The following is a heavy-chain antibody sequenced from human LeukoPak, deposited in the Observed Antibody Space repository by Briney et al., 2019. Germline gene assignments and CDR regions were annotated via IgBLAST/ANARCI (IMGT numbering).Heavy chain of an antibody. CDR2: IYYSGST. CDR1: GGSISSSSYY. D-gene: IGHD3-16*02. CDR3: ARSIMITFGGVISHYFDY. Sequence: SETLSLTCTVSGGSISSSSYYWGWIRQPPGKGLEWIGSIYYSGSTYYNPSLKSRVTISVDTSKNQFSLKLSSVTAADTAVYYCARSIMITFGGVISHYFDYWGQGTVVTVSS. J-gene: IGHJ4*02. V-gene: IGHV4-39*01.